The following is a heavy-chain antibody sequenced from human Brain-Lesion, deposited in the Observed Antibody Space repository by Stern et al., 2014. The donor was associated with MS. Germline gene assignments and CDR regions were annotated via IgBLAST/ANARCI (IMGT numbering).Heavy chain of an antibody. CDR2: INPNTGGT. D-gene: IGHD3-3*01. V-gene: IGHV1-2*02. CDR1: GYIFTGYY. Sequence: VQLVESGAEVKKPGASVKVSCTTSGYIFTGYYIHWVRQAPGQGLEWMAWINPNTGGTKYAQKFQGRVTRSRDASISTAYVELSSLTSDDTAVYYCARDQRGITIFGVVTDYYYLGMDVWGQGTTVTVSS. CDR3: ARDQRGITIFGVVTDYYYLGMDV. J-gene: IGHJ6*02.